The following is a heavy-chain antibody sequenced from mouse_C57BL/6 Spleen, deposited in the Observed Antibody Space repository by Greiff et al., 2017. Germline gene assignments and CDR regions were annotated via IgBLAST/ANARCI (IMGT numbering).Heavy chain of an antibody. Sequence: QVQLQQPGAELVRPGTSVKLSCKASGYTFTSYWMHWVKQRPGQGLEWIGVIDPSDSYTNYNQKFKGKATLTVDTSSSTAYMQLSSLTSEDSAVYYCARGRDYGSGAMDYWGQGTSVTVSS. J-gene: IGHJ4*01. D-gene: IGHD1-1*01. V-gene: IGHV1-59*01. CDR1: GYTFTSYW. CDR3: ARGRDYGSGAMDY. CDR2: IDPSDSYT.